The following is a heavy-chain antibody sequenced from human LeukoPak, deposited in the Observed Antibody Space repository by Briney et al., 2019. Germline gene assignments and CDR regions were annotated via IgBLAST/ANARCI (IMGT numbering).Heavy chain of an antibody. CDR3: ARDFKNYYDSSGCGMDV. CDR2: ISSSSSTI. CDR1: GFTSSSYS. J-gene: IGHJ6*02. V-gene: IGHV3-48*02. D-gene: IGHD3-22*01. Sequence: GGSLRLSCAASGFTSSSYSMNWVRQAPGKGLEWVSYISSSSSTIYYADSVKGRFTISRDNAKNSLYLQMNSLRDEDTAVYYCARDFKNYYDSSGCGMDVWGQGTTVTVSS.